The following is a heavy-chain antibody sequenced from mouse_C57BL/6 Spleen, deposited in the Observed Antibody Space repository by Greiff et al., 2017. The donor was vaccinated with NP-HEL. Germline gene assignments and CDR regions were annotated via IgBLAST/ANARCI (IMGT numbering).Heavy chain of an antibody. V-gene: IGHV1-69*01. Sequence: VQLQHPGAELVMPGASVKLSCKASGYTFTSYWMHWVKQRPGQGLEWIGEIDPSDSYTNYNQKFKGKSTLTVDKSSSTAYMQLSSLTSEDSAVYYCARYSSGWFAYWGQGTLVTVSA. D-gene: IGHD3-2*02. CDR2: IDPSDSYT. CDR3: ARYSSGWFAY. J-gene: IGHJ3*01. CDR1: GYTFTSYW.